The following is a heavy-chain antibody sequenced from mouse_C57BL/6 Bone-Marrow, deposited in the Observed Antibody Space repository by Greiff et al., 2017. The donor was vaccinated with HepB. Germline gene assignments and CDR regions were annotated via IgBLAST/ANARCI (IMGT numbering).Heavy chain of an antibody. CDR2: IDPENGDT. Sequence: VHVKQSGAELVRPGASVKLSCTASGFNIKDDYMHWVKQRPEQGLEWIGWIDPENGDTEYASKFQGKATITADTSSNTAYLQLSSLTSEDTAVYYGTTFYDGFLYAMDYWGQGTSVTVSS. V-gene: IGHV14-4*01. CDR3: TTFYDGFLYAMDY. D-gene: IGHD2-3*01. J-gene: IGHJ4*01. CDR1: GFNIKDDY.